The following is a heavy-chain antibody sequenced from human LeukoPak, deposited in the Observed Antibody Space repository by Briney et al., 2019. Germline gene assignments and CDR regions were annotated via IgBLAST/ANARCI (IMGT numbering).Heavy chain of an antibody. Sequence: GGSLRLSFAVSGFTFSNYGMSWVRQAPGKGLEWVAAITATSSSTHDADSVQGRFTISRDNAKNSLYLQMNSLRAEDTAVYYCAKENYSDSSGYTEGLDYWGQGTLVTVSS. D-gene: IGHD3-22*01. CDR3: AKENYSDSSGYTEGLDY. CDR1: GFTFSNYG. CDR2: ITATSSST. V-gene: IGHV3-21*01. J-gene: IGHJ4*02.